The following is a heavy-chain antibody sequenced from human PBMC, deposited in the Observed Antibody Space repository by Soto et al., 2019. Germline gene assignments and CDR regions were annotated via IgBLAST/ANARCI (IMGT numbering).Heavy chain of an antibody. D-gene: IGHD6-19*01. J-gene: IGHJ4*02. Sequence: PGGSLRLSCAASGFTFSSYAMSWVRQAPGKGLEWVSGISSAGGSTYYADSLKGRFIISRDNSKNTLYLQMNSLRAEDTAVYYCAKVEQWLVFDFWGQGTLVTVSS. V-gene: IGHV3-23*01. CDR2: ISSAGGST. CDR1: GFTFSSYA. CDR3: AKVEQWLVFDF.